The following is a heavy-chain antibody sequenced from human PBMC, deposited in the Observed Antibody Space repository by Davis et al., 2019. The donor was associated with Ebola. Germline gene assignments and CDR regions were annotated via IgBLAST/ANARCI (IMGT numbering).Heavy chain of an antibody. D-gene: IGHD5-24*01. V-gene: IGHV4-59*08. CDR2: LIYNGGA. CDR3: AGGYNLNF. CDR1: GGAIGGYY. J-gene: IGHJ4*02. Sequence: SETLSLTCTVSGGAIGGYYLTWVRQPPGQRLEWVGYLIYNGGAIYNPALNSRVTISGDTSKNQFSLKLASVTATDTAVYYCAGGYNLNFWGQGVLVTVSS.